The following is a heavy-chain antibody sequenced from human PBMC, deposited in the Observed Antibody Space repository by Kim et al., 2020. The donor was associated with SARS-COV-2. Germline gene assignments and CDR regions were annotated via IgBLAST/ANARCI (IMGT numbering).Heavy chain of an antibody. J-gene: IGHJ4*02. D-gene: IGHD3-22*01. CDR3: ARGGSSGYYYG. V-gene: IGHV4-59*09. CDR2: T. Sequence: TTYNPSLKSRVTISVDTSKSQFSLKLSSVTAPDTAVYYCARGGSSGYYYGWGQGTLVTVSS.